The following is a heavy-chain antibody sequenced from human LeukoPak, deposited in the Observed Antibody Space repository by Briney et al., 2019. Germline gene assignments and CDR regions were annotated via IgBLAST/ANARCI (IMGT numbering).Heavy chain of an antibody. CDR3: AGDLWRGYSSGRYSWGTGSSNDF. V-gene: IGHV4-59*12. D-gene: IGHD6-19*01. Sequence: SETLFLTCTVSGGSTSSYYWSWLRKPPGRGLWWVGYIYYAGSTNYNPSLQSRVTISVDTSKNQFSLKWSSVTAAATAVYYCAGDLWRGYSSGRYSWGTGSSNDFWGQETLVTVSS. J-gene: IGHJ4*02. CDR2: IYYAGST. CDR1: GGSTSSYY.